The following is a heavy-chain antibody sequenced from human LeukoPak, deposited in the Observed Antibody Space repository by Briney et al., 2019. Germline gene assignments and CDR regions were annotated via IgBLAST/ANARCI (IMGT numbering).Heavy chain of an antibody. CDR3: AKDRGLSIAVAGTGY. J-gene: IGHJ4*02. CDR1: GFTFSSYA. CDR2: ISGSGGST. D-gene: IGHD6-19*01. V-gene: IGHV3-23*01. Sequence: QTGGSLRLSCAASGFTFSSYAMSWVRQAPGKGLEWVSAISGSGGSTYYADSVKGRFTISRDNSKNTLYLQMNSLRAEDTAVHYCAKDRGLSIAVAGTGYWGQGTLVTVSS.